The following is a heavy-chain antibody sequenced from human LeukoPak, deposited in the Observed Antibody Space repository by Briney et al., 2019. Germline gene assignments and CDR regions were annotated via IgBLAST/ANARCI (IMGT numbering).Heavy chain of an antibody. J-gene: IGHJ5*02. V-gene: IGHV4-59*01. CDR3: ARDWELGH. CDR1: GGSISIYY. Sequence: SETLSLTCTVSGGSISIYYWTWIRQPPGKGLEWIGNIQYSGSTNYNPSLKSRDTILLDTSKNQFSLKLNSVTAADTAVYYCARDWELGHWGQGTLVTVS. D-gene: IGHD1-1*01. CDR2: IQYSGST.